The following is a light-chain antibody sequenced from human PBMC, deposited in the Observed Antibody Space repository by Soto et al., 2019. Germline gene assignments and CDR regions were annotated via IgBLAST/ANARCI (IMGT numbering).Light chain of an antibody. V-gene: IGLV2-23*01. CDR2: EGT. CDR1: SSDSGSYNL. CDR3: CSHAGGATYV. J-gene: IGLJ1*01. Sequence: QSVLTQPPSASGTPGQRVTFSCTGASSDSGSYNLVSWYQQLPGKAPKLIIYEGTKRPSGVSNRFSGSKSGNTPSLTISGLQAEDEADYYCCSHAGGATYVFGVGTKVTVL.